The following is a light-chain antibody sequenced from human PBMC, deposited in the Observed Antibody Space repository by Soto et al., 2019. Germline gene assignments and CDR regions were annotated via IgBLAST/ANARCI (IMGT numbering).Light chain of an antibody. CDR3: QQYYSTPRT. V-gene: IGKV4-1*01. CDR1: QTVLDSSNNKDY. J-gene: IGKJ1*01. Sequence: DIVMTQSPDSLAVSLGERATINCKSSQTVLDSSNNKDYLTWYQQKPGQPPKLLIYWASTREFGAPDRFSGSGSGTDFTLTISSLQAEDVAVYYCQQYYSTPRTFGHGTKVEIK. CDR2: WAS.